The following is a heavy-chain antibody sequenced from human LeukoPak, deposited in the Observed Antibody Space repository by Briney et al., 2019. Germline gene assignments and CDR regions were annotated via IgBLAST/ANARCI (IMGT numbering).Heavy chain of an antibody. V-gene: IGHV3-23*01. CDR1: GFTFSNYA. Sequence: GGSLRLSCAASGFTFSNYAMIWVRQAPGKGLEWVSAKCGRGGSTYYADSVKGRFTISRDNSKNTLSLQMNRLRSEDKDVYYCAKDFGVVVTAIPSYWGQGTLVTVSS. CDR3: AKDFGVVVTAIPSY. D-gene: IGHD2-21*02. CDR2: KCGRGGST. J-gene: IGHJ4*02.